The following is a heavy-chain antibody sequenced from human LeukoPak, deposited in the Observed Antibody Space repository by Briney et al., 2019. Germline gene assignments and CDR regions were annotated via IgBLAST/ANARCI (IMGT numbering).Heavy chain of an antibody. CDR3: ARGVGGSGSYYYYGMDV. J-gene: IGHJ6*02. Sequence: SETLSLTCTVSRGSISSYYWTLIRQPPGKGLEWIGYIYYSGSTNYNPSLKSRVTISVDPSTNQFSLKLRSVTAADTAVYYCARGVGGSGSYYYYGMDVWGQGTTVTVSS. D-gene: IGHD3-10*01. CDR2: IYYSGST. V-gene: IGHV4-59*01. CDR1: RGSISSYY.